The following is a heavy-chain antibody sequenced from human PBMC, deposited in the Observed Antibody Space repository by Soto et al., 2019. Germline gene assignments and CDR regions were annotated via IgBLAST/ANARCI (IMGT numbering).Heavy chain of an antibody. CDR1: GYSFASYF. CDR3: AISGWRGYHDLDY. J-gene: IGHJ4*02. CDR2: INPDSGGT. V-gene: IGHV1-2*02. D-gene: IGHD5-18*01. Sequence: ASVKVSCKASGYSFASYFMHWVRQAPGQGLEWMAWINPDSGGTNYAQKFQGRVTVTSDTSISTAYMELSRLRSDDTAVYYCAISGWRGYHDLDYWGLGSLVTVSS.